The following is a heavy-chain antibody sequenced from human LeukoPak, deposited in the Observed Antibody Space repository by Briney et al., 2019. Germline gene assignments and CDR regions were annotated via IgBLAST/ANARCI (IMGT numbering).Heavy chain of an antibody. CDR1: GYTFTGYY. CDR2: INPNSGGT. Sequence: ASVKVSCKASGYTFTGYYMHWVRQAPGQGLEWMGWINPNSGGTNYAQKFQGRVTMTRDTSISTAYMELSRLRSDDTAVYYCARNFYFDSSGYYHYWGQGTLVAVSS. D-gene: IGHD3-22*01. V-gene: IGHV1-2*02. CDR3: ARNFYFDSSGYYHY. J-gene: IGHJ4*02.